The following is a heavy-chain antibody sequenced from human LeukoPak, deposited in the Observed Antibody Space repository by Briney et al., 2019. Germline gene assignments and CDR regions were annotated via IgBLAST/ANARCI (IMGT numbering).Heavy chain of an antibody. J-gene: IGHJ4*02. V-gene: IGHV3-9*01. Sequence: GGSLRLSCATSGFYFADYAMHWVRQAPGKGLEWVSGINFNSLNIAYADSVKGRFTISRDNGKRTLYLQMNSLRVEDTAVYYCARDGSAAGHAFDYWGQGTLVTVSS. CDR3: ARDGSAAGHAFDY. CDR1: GFYFADYA. CDR2: INFNSLNI.